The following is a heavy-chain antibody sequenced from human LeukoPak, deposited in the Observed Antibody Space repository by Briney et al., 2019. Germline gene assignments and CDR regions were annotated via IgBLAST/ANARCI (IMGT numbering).Heavy chain of an antibody. CDR1: GGPISNYY. D-gene: IGHD2-2*01. Sequence: RASETLSLTCTVSGGPISNYYWSWIRQPPGKGLVWIGYIYSSGSTNYNPSLKSRVTISVDTSKNQFSLKLDSVTAADTAVYYCARDRSRAPHCTSTSCPPFPQYYFDYWGQGTLVTVSS. J-gene: IGHJ4*02. V-gene: IGHV4-59*01. CDR3: ARDRSRAPHCTSTSCPPFPQYYFDY. CDR2: IYSSGST.